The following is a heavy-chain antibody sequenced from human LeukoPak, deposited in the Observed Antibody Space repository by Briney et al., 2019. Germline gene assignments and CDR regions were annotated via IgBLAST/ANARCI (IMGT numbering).Heavy chain of an antibody. CDR1: GFTFSSYS. Sequence: PGGSLRLSCVASGFTFSSYSMNWVRQAPGKGLEWVSSISSSSDYIYYADSVKGRFTISRDNAKNSLYLQMNSLRAEDTAVYYCTADRGDYLRSYYGMDVWGQGTTVTVSS. CDR2: ISSSSDYI. J-gene: IGHJ6*02. CDR3: TADRGDYLRSYYGMDV. D-gene: IGHD4-17*01. V-gene: IGHV3-21*01.